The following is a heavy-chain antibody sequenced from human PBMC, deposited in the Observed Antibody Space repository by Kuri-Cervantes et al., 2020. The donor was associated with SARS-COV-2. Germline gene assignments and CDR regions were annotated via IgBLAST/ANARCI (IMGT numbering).Heavy chain of an antibody. J-gene: IGHJ6*02. CDR1: GGSIKNYF. V-gene: IGHV4-59*01. CDR3: ARDTGTYCSDISCYGYYYYYGMDV. D-gene: IGHD2-2*01. Sequence: GSLRLSCTVSGGSIKNYFWTWIRQSPGKGLEWIGHIYSTGATNYNPSLKSRVAISLDTSKSQFSLKLNSVTAADTALYYCARDTGTYCSDISCYGYYYYYGMDVWGQGTTVTVSS. CDR2: IYSTGAT.